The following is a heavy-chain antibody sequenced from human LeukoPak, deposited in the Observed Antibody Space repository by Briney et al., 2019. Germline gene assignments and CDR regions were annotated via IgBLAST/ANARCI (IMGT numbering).Heavy chain of an antibody. D-gene: IGHD3-22*01. CDR3: ARDTYYYDSSGYWYHYGMDV. J-gene: IGHJ6*02. CDR1: GFTFSSYS. CDR2: ISSSSSYI. Sequence: GGSLRLSCAASGFTFSSYSMNWVRQAPGKGLEWVSSISSSSSYIYYADSVKGRFTISRDNAKNSLYLQMNSLRAEDTAVYYCARDTYYYDSSGYWYHYGMDVWGQGTTVTVSS. V-gene: IGHV3-21*01.